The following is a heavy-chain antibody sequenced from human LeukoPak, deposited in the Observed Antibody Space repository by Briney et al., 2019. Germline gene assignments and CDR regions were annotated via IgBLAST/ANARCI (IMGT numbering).Heavy chain of an antibody. D-gene: IGHD1-14*01. CDR2: ISNSDGST. CDR1: GFTFSSYA. J-gene: IGHJ4*02. Sequence: GGSLRLSCAASGFTFSSYAMGWVRQAPGKGLEWVSTISNSDGSTSYADSVKGQFRISRDNSENTLYLQMNSLRAEDTAVYYCAKATGYLLWGQGTLVTVSS. CDR3: AKATGYLL. V-gene: IGHV3-23*01.